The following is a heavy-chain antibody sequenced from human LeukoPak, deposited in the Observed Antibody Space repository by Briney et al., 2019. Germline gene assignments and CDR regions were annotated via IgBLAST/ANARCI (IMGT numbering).Heavy chain of an antibody. CDR2: IYSGGST. Sequence: GGSLRLSCAASGFTVSSNYMSWVRQAPGKGLEWVSVIYSGGSTYYADSVKGRFTISRDNSKNTLYLQMNSLRAEDTAVYYCARDHVRVRQNWFDPWGQGTLVTVSS. V-gene: IGHV3-66*01. J-gene: IGHJ5*02. CDR3: ARDHVRVRQNWFDP. CDR1: GFTVSSNY.